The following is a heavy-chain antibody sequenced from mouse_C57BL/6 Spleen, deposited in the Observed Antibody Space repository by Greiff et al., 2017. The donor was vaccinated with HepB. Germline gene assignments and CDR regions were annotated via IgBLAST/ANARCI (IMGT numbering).Heavy chain of an antibody. CDR3: TRGGDYERSFAY. V-gene: IGHV5-9-1*02. D-gene: IGHD2-4*01. CDR2: ISSGGDYI. CDR1: GFTFSSYA. Sequence: EVKVEESGEGLVKPGGSLKLSCAASGFTFSSYAMSWVRQTPEKRLEWVAYISSGGDYIYYADTVKGRFTISRDNARNTLYLQKSSLKSEDTAMYYCTRGGDYERSFAYWGQGTLVTVSA. J-gene: IGHJ3*01.